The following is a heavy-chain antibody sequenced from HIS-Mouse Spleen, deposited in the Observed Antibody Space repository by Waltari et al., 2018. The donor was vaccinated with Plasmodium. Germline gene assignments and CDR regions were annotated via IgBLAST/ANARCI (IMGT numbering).Heavy chain of an antibody. CDR2: IKQDGSEK. Sequence: EVQLVESGGGLVQPGVSLILSCAASAFPFSSYWMSWVRQAPGKGLEWVANIKQDGSEKYYVDSVKGRFTISRDNAKNSLYLQMNSLRAEDTAVYYCASSWYWYFDLWGRGTLVTVSS. CDR3: ASSWYWYFDL. J-gene: IGHJ2*01. D-gene: IGHD6-13*01. V-gene: IGHV3-7*01. CDR1: AFPFSSYW.